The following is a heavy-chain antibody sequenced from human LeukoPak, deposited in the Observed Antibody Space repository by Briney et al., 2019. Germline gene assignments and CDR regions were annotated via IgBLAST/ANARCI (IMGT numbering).Heavy chain of an antibody. J-gene: IGHJ6*03. D-gene: IGHD3-10*01. CDR1: GFTFGDYA. V-gene: IGHV3-49*04. CDR3: SRGDYYYGSGSYFRYYYMDV. Sequence: GGSLRLSYTASGFTFGDYAMSWVRQAPGKGLEWVGFIRSKAYGGTTEYAASVKGRFTLSRDDSNRIAYLQMNSLKTEDTAVYYCSRGDYYYGSGSYFRYYYMDVWGKGTTVTISS. CDR2: IRSKAYGGTT.